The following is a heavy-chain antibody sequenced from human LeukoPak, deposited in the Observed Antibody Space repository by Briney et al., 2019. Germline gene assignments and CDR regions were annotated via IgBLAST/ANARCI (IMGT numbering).Heavy chain of an antibody. CDR1: GFTFSSYS. D-gene: IGHD1-26*01. J-gene: IGHJ5*02. Sequence: GGSLRLSCAAPGFTFSSYSMNWVRQAPGKGLEWVSSISSSSSYIYYADSVKGRFTISRDNAKNSLYLQMNSLRAEDTAVYYCARDVGGWFDPWGQGTLVTVSS. V-gene: IGHV3-21*01. CDR2: ISSSSSYI. CDR3: ARDVGGWFDP.